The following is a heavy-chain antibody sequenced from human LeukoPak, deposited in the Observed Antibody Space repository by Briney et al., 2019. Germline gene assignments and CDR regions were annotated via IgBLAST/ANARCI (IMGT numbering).Heavy chain of an antibody. CDR1: GGSISSYY. CDR2: IYYSGST. D-gene: IGHD5-18*01. J-gene: IGHJ4*02. Sequence: NPSETLSLTCTVSGGSISSYYWSWIRQPPGKGLEWIGYIYYSGSTNYNPSLKSRVTISVDTSKNQFSLKLSSVTAADTAVYYCARQTAKNVDTARFDSWGQGTLVTVSS. CDR3: ARQTAKNVDTARFDS. V-gene: IGHV4-59*08.